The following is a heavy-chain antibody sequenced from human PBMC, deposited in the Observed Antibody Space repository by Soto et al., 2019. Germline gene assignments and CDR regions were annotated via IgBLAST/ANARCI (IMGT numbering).Heavy chain of an antibody. J-gene: IGHJ6*03. Sequence: EVQLLESGGGLVQPGGSLRLSCAASGFTFSMFAMTWVRQAPGKGLEWVSAISGSGERTYYADSVKGRFTISRDNSKNSLSLQMINLRAEDTAVYFCAKEGAGRLNDYYYYMDVWGKGTTVTVSS. CDR2: ISGSGERT. CDR1: GFTFSMFA. D-gene: IGHD1-26*01. V-gene: IGHV3-23*01. CDR3: AKEGAGRLNDYYYYMDV.